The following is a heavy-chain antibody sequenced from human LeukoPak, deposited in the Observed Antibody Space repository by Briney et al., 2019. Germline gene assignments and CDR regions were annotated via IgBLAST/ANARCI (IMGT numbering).Heavy chain of an antibody. J-gene: IGHJ4*02. V-gene: IGHV4-61*02. CDR3: ARDRVQLWFGFDY. CDR1: GVSISSGSYY. D-gene: IGHD5-18*01. Sequence: PSQTLSLTCTVSGVSISSGSYYWSWIRQPAGKGLEWIGRIYTSGSTNYNPSLKSRVTISVDTSKNQFSLKLSSVTAADTAVYYCARDRVQLWFGFDYWGQGTLVTVSS. CDR2: IYTSGST.